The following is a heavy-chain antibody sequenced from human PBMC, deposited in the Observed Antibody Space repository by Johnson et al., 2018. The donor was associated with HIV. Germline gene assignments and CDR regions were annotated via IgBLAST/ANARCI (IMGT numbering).Heavy chain of an antibody. J-gene: IGHJ3*02. V-gene: IGHV3-9*01. CDR2: ISWNSGSI. CDR3: AKGKIAAAGDAFDI. D-gene: IGHD6-13*01. CDR1: GFTFDDYA. Sequence: VQLVESGGGLVQPGRSLRLSCAASGFTFDDYAMHWVRQAPGKGLEWVSGISWNSGSIGYADSVMGRFTISRDNAKNSLYLQMNSLRAEDTALYYCAKGKIAAAGDAFDIWGQGTMVTVSS.